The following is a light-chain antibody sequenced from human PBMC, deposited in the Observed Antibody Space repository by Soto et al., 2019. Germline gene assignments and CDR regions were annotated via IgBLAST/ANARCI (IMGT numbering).Light chain of an antibody. CDR3: QQHGTSIT. Sequence: VVMTQSPRPLSLSPGERATLSCRASQNINNNYVGWYQQKPGQAPSLLIYGASDRATGVPDRFSGSGSGTDFTLTISRLEPEDFAVYYCQQHGTSITFGGGTKVESK. CDR2: GAS. V-gene: IGKV3-20*01. CDR1: QNINNNY. J-gene: IGKJ4*01.